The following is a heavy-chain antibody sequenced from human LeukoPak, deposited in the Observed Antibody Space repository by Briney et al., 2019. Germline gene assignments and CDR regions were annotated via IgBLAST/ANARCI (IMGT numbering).Heavy chain of an antibody. CDR1: GFTFSSYG. CDR3: VKESPYPGGGTSRIYYFDN. D-gene: IGHD3-16*01. CDR2: INGPGTK. V-gene: IGHV3-23*01. J-gene: IGHJ4*02. Sequence: GGSLRLSCAASGFTFSSYGMSWVRQAPGRGLEWVSAINGPGTKFYEEIVKGRFSVSRNISKNTLSLEMNSLRADDTAVYYCVKESPYPGGGTSRIYYFDNWGQGTLVTV.